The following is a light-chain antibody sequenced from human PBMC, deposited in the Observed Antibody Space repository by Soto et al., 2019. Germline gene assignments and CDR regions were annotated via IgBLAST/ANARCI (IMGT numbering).Light chain of an antibody. CDR2: DAS. J-gene: IGKJ3*01. CDR3: QKRDNWPFT. V-gene: IGKV3-11*01. CDR1: QSVGSY. Sequence: EIVLTQSPATLSLSPGESATLSCRASQSVGSYLACFQQRPGQAPRLVIHDASKRATGIPARFSCSGSGTDFSLTISGLEPEDFAIYYCQKRDNWPFTFGPGTTVDIK.